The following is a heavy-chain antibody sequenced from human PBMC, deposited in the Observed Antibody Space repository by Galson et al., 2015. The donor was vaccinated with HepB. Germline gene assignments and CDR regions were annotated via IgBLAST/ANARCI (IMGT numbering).Heavy chain of an antibody. Sequence: SVKVSCKASGYTFTSYGISWVRQAPGQGLEWMGWISGYNGNTNYAQKLQGRVTMTTDTSTSTAYMELRSLRFDDTAVYYCARGKSSRSFCDFWGGYLNGFVPWGQGPLVSVSS. CDR1: GYTFTSYG. J-gene: IGHJ5*02. V-gene: IGHV1-18*04. CDR2: ISGYNGNT. CDR3: ARGKSSRSFCDFWGGYLNGFVP. D-gene: IGHD3-3*01.